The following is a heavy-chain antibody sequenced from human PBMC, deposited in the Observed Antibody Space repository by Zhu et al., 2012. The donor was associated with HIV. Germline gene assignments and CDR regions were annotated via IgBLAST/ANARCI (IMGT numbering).Heavy chain of an antibody. CDR2: IYYSGTT. CDR1: GGSISSGDYY. J-gene: IGHJ3*02. V-gene: IGHV4-30-4*08. CDR3: ARKQWELLSAFDI. Sequence: QVQLQESGPGLVKPSQTLSLTCTVSGGSISSGDYYWSWVRQSPVRGLEWIGYIYYSGTTYYIPSLKSRVTISVDTSKNQFSLKLTSVTAADTAMYYCARKQWELLSAFDIWAKGQWYTVSS. D-gene: IGHD1-26*01.